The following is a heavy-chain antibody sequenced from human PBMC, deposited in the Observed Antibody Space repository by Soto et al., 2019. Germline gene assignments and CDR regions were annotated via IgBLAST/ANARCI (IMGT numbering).Heavy chain of an antibody. CDR1: GFTFSSYA. CDR2: ISYDGSNK. CDR3: AREYSGYDSAFDY. V-gene: IGHV3-30-3*01. Sequence: GGSLRLSCAASGFTFSSYAMHWVRQAPGKGLEWVAVISYDGSNKYYADSVKGRFTISRDNSKNTLYLQMNSLRAEDTAVYYWAREYSGYDSAFDYWGQGTLVTVSS. D-gene: IGHD5-12*01. J-gene: IGHJ4*02.